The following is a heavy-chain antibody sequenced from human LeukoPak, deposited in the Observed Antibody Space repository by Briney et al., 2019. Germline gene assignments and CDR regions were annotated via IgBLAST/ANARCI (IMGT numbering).Heavy chain of an antibody. D-gene: IGHD4-17*01. V-gene: IGHV3-66*01. CDR1: GFTVSTNY. CDR2: IYSGGGT. J-gene: IGHJ4*02. CDR3: ARGFRSVTTWGYFDY. Sequence: GSLRLSCAASGFTVSTNYMSWVRQAPGKGLEWVSLIYSGGGTYYADSVKGRFTISRDNSRNTLSLQMNSLRVDDTAVYYCARGFRSVTTWGYFDYWGQGALVTVSS.